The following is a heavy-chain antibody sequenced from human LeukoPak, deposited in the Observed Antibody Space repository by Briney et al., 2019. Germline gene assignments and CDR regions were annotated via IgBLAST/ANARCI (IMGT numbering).Heavy chain of an antibody. J-gene: IGHJ4*02. CDR2: INPSSGGT. Sequence: ASVKVSCKAFGYTFTGYYIHWVRQAPGQGLEWMGWINPSSGGTYYAQSFQGRVTMTRDTSISTAYMELSRLRSDDTAVYYCARAALGVWFGEPLGGPTEYWGQGTLVTVSS. CDR1: GYTFTGYY. V-gene: IGHV1-2*02. D-gene: IGHD3-10*01. CDR3: ARAALGVWFGEPLGGPTEY.